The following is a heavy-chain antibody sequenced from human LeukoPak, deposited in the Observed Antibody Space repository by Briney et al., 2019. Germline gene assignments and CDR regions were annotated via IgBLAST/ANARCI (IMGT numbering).Heavy chain of an antibody. Sequence: ASVTVSCQASGYTLTGYYMRWERQAPGQGLEWMGWIKPNSGGTNYAQKFQGRVTMTRDTSISTAYMELSRLRSDDTAVYYCARGVARGDYWGQGTLVTVSS. CDR2: IKPNSGGT. D-gene: IGHD2-15*01. CDR3: ARGVARGDY. J-gene: IGHJ4*02. CDR1: GYTLTGYY. V-gene: IGHV1-2*02.